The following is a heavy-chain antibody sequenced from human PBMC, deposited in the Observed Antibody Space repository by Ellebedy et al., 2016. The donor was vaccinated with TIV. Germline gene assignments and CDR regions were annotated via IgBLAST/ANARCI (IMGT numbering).Heavy chain of an antibody. V-gene: IGHV4-61*08. CDR1: HFGIRGGYY. J-gene: IGHJ5*02. CDR3: ATQGGRLPGYSWFDP. Sequence: SETLSLXCSVSHFGIRGGYYWSWIRQPPGKGLEWIGYIYHSRGTNYNPSLKGRVTISIDTSRNQFSLKLRSVTAADTAVYYCATQGGRLPGYSWFDPWGQGTLVTVSS. CDR2: IYHSRGT. D-gene: IGHD5-18*01.